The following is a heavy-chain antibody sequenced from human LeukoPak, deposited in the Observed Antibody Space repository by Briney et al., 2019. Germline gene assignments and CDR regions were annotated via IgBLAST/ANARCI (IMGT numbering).Heavy chain of an antibody. J-gene: IGHJ4*02. V-gene: IGHV1-24*01. D-gene: IGHD6-19*01. CDR1: GYTLTELS. CDR2: FDPEDGET. CDR3: ARVSNGDSSGFGSFGF. Sequence: GASVKVSCKVSGYTLTELSMHWVRQAPGKGLEWMGGFDPEDGETIYAQKFQGRVTMTEDTSTDTAYMELSSLRSEDTAVYYCARVSNGDSSGFGSFGFWGQGTLVTVSS.